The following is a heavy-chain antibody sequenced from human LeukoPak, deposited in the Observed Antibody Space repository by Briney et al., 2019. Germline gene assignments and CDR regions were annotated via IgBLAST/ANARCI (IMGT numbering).Heavy chain of an antibody. Sequence: PGGSLRLSCAASGFTFSSYAMHWVRQAPGKGLEYVSAISSNGGSTYYANSVKGRFTISRDNAKDSLYVQMNSLRAEDTAVYYCVRVRGSYAFDFWGQGTPVIVSS. CDR2: ISSNGGST. CDR3: VRVRGSYAFDF. V-gene: IGHV3-64*01. J-gene: IGHJ4*02. CDR1: GFTFSSYA. D-gene: IGHD1-26*01.